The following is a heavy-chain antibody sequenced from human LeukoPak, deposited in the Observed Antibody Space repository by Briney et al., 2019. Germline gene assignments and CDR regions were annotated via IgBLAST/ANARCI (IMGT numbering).Heavy chain of an antibody. V-gene: IGHV3-23*01. CDR1: GFTFSSYC. D-gene: IGHD3-22*01. CDR3: AKGSYYDSSGSFYFDY. CDR2: ISGSGDNT. J-gene: IGHJ4*02. Sequence: PGGSLRLSCAASGFTFSSYCMNWVRQAPGKGLEWVSGISGSGDNTYYADSVKGRFTISRDNSKNTLYVQVNSLGTEDTAAYYCAKGSYYDSSGSFYFDYWGQGTLVTVSS.